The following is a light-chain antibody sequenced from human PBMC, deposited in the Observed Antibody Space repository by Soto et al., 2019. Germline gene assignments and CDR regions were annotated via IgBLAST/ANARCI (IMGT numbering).Light chain of an antibody. CDR3: GTWDSSLSAVV. V-gene: IGLV1-51*01. J-gene: IGLJ2*01. CDR1: NSSIGNNY. CDR2: DNN. Sequence: QSVLTQPPSVSAAPGQKVTISCSGSNSSIGNNYVSWYQQLPGTAPKLLIYDNNKRPSGIPDRFSGSKSGTSATLGITGLQAGDDADYYCGTWDSSLSAVVFGGGTKLTVL.